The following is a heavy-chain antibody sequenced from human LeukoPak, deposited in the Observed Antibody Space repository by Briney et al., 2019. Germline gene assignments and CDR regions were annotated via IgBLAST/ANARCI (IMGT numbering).Heavy chain of an antibody. Sequence: GGSLRLSCAASGFTFSSYTLNWVRQAPGKGLEWVSSITIRGTYIYYADSVKGRFTISRDDAKNSLYLQMNSLRAEDTAVYYCAKVRGGYYYDSKPNYMDVWGKGTTVTVSS. J-gene: IGHJ6*03. CDR1: GFTFSSYT. CDR2: ITIRGTYI. V-gene: IGHV3-21*01. CDR3: AKVRGGYYYDSKPNYMDV. D-gene: IGHD3-22*01.